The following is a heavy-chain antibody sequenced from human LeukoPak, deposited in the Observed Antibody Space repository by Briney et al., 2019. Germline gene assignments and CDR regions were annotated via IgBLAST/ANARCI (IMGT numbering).Heavy chain of an antibody. Sequence: QPGGSQRLSCAASAFTFRNYAMHWVRQAPGKGLEWVAVISHDERNIYYADSVKGRFTISRDNSKNTLYLQMNSLRAEDTAVYYCAKDRTGLLVVPAALDYWGQGTLVTVSS. D-gene: IGHD2-2*01. J-gene: IGHJ4*02. CDR1: AFTFRNYA. V-gene: IGHV3-30*18. CDR2: ISHDERNI. CDR3: AKDRTGLLVVPAALDY.